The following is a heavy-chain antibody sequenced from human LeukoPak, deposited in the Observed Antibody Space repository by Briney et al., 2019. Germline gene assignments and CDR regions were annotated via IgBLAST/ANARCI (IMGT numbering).Heavy chain of an antibody. CDR3: NDFWSGPGI. J-gene: IGHJ4*02. CDR1: GFTFSNAW. Sequence: KPGGSLRLSCAASGFTFSNAWMNWVRQAPGKGLEWVGRIKRKTDGGTTDYAAPVKGRFTISRDDSKNTLYLQMNSLKTEDTAVYYCNDFWSGPGIWGQGTLVTVSS. V-gene: IGHV3-15*07. D-gene: IGHD3-3*01. CDR2: IKRKTDGGTT.